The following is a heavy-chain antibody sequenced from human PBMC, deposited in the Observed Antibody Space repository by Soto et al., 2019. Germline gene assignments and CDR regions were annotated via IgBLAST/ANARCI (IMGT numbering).Heavy chain of an antibody. D-gene: IGHD3-10*01. CDR2: INVGNGNT. V-gene: IGHV1-3*05. CDR1: GYIFTSYG. Sequence: QVHLVQSGTEEKKPGASVKVSCKASGYIFTSYGMHWVRQAPGQRLEWMGWINVGNGNTGYSQKFQDRVTISRDTSESTAYMELRSLRSEDTAVYYWARDQTSMVRGVKVSGGMDGWGQGTTVTVAS. CDR3: ARDQTSMVRGVKVSGGMDG. J-gene: IGHJ6*02.